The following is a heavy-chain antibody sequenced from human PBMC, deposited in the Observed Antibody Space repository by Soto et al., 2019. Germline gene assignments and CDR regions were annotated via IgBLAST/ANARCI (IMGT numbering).Heavy chain of an antibody. Sequence: GGSHRHSSTASGVNFISYAMSWVRQATGKGLEWVSAISGSGGSTYYADSVKGRFTISRDNSKNTLYLQMNSLRAEDTAVYYCAKDHCSSTSCYGGSFDYWGQGTLVTVSS. J-gene: IGHJ4*02. CDR2: ISGSGGST. CDR3: AKDHCSSTSCYGGSFDY. D-gene: IGHD2-2*01. V-gene: IGHV3-23*01. CDR1: GVNFISYA.